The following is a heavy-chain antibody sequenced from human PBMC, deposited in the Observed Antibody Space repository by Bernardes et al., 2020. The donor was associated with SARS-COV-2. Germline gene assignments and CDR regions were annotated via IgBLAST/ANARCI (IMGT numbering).Heavy chain of an antibody. V-gene: IGHV3-30*03. J-gene: IGHJ3*01. CDR2: LSYDGMKT. D-gene: IGHD3-9*01. Sequence: GGSLRLSCVASGFKFGVHAIHWVRQAPGKGLEWVALLSYDGMKTSYGDSVRGRFTIARDTSKNMLFLHMTALSAEDTAVYYCARDVGGTDWRFGFDVWGPGTTVHVSS. CDR3: ARDVGGTDWRFGFDV. CDR1: GFKFGVHA.